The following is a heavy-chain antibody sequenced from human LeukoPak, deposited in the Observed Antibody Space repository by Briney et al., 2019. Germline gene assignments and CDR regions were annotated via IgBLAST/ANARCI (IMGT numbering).Heavy chain of an antibody. CDR2: INHSGST. D-gene: IGHD2-2*01. CDR3: ARGCSSTSCLYYFDY. Sequence: PSETLSLTCAVYGGSFSGYYWSWIRQPPRRGLEWIGEINHSGSTNYNPSLKSRVTISVDTSKNQFSLKLSSVTAADTAVYYCARGCSSTSCLYYFDYWGQGTLVTVSS. J-gene: IGHJ4*02. V-gene: IGHV4-34*01. CDR1: GGSFSGYY.